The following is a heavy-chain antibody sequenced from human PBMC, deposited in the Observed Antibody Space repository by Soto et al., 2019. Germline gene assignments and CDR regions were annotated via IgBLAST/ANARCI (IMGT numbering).Heavy chain of an antibody. CDR3: AKDLTMTVSQYYFDY. V-gene: IGHV3-30*18. CDR1: GFTFSSYG. D-gene: IGHD3-22*01. CDR2: IPYDGSNK. Sequence: XVSLRLSGAASGFTFSSYGMHWVRQAAGKGLEWVAVIPYDGSNKYYAGSVKGRFTISRDNSKNTLYLQMNSLRAEDTAVYYCAKDLTMTVSQYYFDYWGQGTLVTVSS. J-gene: IGHJ4*02.